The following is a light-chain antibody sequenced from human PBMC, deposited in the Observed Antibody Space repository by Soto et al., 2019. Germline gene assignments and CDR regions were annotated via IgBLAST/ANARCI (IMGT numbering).Light chain of an antibody. CDR1: QSSSSS. CDR3: QQRSNWPPEST. CDR2: DAS. Sequence: VLTQSPATLSLSPGERATLSCRASQSSSSSLAWYQQKPGQAPRLLIYDASNRATGIPARFSGSGSETDFTLTISRLEPEDFALYYCQQRSNWPPESTFGQGTRLEIK. V-gene: IGKV3-11*01. J-gene: IGKJ5*01.